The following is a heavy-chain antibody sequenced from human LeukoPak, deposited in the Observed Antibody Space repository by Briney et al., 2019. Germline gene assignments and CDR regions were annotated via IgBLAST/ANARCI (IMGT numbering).Heavy chain of an antibody. D-gene: IGHD3-3*01. J-gene: IGHJ4*02. CDR2: ISAAGGSK. Sequence: PGGSLRLSCAASGFTFTNYAMSWVRQAPGKGLEWVSAISAAGGSKYYADSVKGRFTVSRDNSKSTLYLQMTSLRAEDTAAYYCAKIPYYDFWSGYYYFDYWGPGTLVTVSS. CDR1: GFTFTNYA. CDR3: AKIPYYDFWSGYYYFDY. V-gene: IGHV3-23*01.